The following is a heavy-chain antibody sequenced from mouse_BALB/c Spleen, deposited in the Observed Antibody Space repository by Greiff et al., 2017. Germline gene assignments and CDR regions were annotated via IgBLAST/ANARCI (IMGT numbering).Heavy chain of an antibody. D-gene: IGHD2-4*01. CDR2: ISSGSSTI. CDR3: ARSAYYDSWFAY. J-gene: IGHJ3*01. CDR1: GFTFSSFG. V-gene: IGHV5-17*02. Sequence: EVQLQESGGGLVQPGGSRKLSCAASGFTFSSFGMHWVRQAPEKGLEWVAYISSGSSTIYYADTVKGRFTISRDNPKNTLFLQMTSLRSEDTAMYYCARSAYYDSWFAYWGQGTLVTVSA.